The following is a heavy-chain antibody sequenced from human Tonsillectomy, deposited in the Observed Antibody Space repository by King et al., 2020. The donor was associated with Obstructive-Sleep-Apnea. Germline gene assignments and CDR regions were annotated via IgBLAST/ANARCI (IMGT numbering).Heavy chain of an antibody. D-gene: IGHD3-10*01. CDR1: GYSFTSYW. J-gene: IGHJ4*02. V-gene: IGHV5-51*01. CDR3: ARSPIRKTMVRGVNFDY. Sequence: VQLVESGAEVKKPGESLKISCKGSGYSFTSYWIGWVRQMPGKGREWRGIIYPGDSDTRYSPSFQGQVTISADKPISTAYLQWSSLKASVTAMYYCARSPIRKTMVRGVNFDYWGQGTLVTVSS. CDR2: IYPGDSDT.